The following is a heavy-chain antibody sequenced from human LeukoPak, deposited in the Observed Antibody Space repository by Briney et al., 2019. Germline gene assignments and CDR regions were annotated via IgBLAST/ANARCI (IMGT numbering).Heavy chain of an antibody. J-gene: IGHJ4*02. CDR2: IYTSGTT. CDR3: AREGTYYGPEGADY. Sequence: SETLSLTCTVSGDSISSYYWSWIRQPAGKGLEWIGRIYTSGTTNYNPSLESRVTMSVDTSKNQFSLILSSVTAADTAIYYCAREGTYYGPEGADYWGQGTLVIVSS. V-gene: IGHV4-4*07. D-gene: IGHD1-26*01. CDR1: GDSISSYY.